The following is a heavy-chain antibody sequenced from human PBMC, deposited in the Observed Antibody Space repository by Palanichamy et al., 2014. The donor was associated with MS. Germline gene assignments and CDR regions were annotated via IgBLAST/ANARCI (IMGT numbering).Heavy chain of an antibody. J-gene: IGHJ6*02. D-gene: IGHD1-26*01. CDR2: IIPLFATA. CDR1: GGNFSSNA. Sequence: QVQLVQSGAEVKKPGSSVKVSCKTSGGNFSSNAISWVRQAPGQGLEWMGGIIPLFATAKYAQKLQDRVTITADESTSTSHMELSGLRSDDTAIYYCARDLFLHSGTYYEYYYGMDVWGQGTPVIVSS. V-gene: IGHV1-69*01. CDR3: ARDLFLHSGTYYEYYYGMDV.